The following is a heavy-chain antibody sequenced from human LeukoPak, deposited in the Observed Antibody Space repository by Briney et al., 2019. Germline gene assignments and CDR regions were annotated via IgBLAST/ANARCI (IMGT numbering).Heavy chain of an antibody. V-gene: IGHV3-74*01. CDR1: GFIFSSYW. J-gene: IGHJ5*02. CDR3: ASGVQGFDP. CDR2: INRDGSST. Sequence: GGSLRLSCAASGFIFSSYWMHWVRHAPGKGLMWVSRINRDGSSTIYADSVKGRFTISRDNAKNTLYLQMNSLRVEDTAVYYCASGVQGFDPWGQGTLVTVSS. D-gene: IGHD3-3*01.